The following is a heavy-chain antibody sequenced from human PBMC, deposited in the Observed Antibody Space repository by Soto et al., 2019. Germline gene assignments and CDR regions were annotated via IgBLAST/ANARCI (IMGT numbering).Heavy chain of an antibody. CDR1: GGSISSYY. J-gene: IGHJ4*02. D-gene: IGHD3-10*01. CDR2: IYYSGST. CDR3: ARTGSYLPFDY. Sequence: QVQLQESGPGLVKPSETLSLTCTVSGGSISSYYWSWIRQPPGKGLEWIGYIYYSGSTNYNPSLKSRVTISVDTSKNQFSLKLSSVTAADTAVYYCARTGSYLPFDYWGQGTLVTVSS. V-gene: IGHV4-59*01.